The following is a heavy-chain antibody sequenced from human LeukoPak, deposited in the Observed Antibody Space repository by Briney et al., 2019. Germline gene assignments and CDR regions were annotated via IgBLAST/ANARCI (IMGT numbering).Heavy chain of an antibody. Sequence: PSVKVSCKASGYTFTSYGISWVRQAPGQGLEWMGWISAYNGNTNYAQKLQGKVTTTTDTSTSTAYMELRSLRSDDTAVYYCASGYGGNSGWYYYYGMDVWGQGTTVTVSS. CDR3: ASGYGGNSGWYYYYGMDV. D-gene: IGHD4-23*01. CDR2: ISAYNGNT. J-gene: IGHJ6*02. V-gene: IGHV1-18*01. CDR1: GYTFTSYG.